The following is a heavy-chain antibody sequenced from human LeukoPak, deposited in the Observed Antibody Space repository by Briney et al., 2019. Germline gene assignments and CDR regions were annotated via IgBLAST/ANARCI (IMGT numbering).Heavy chain of an antibody. CDR2: INHSGST. V-gene: IGHV4-34*01. CDR1: GGSFSGYY. J-gene: IGHJ6*04. D-gene: IGHD3-10*01. CDR3: ARVGVVRGYYYYYGMDV. Sequence: SESLSLTCAGYGGSFSGYYWSWIRQPPGKGLEWIGEINHSGSTNYNPSLKSRVTISVDTSKNQFSLKLSSVTAADTAVYYCARVGVVRGYYYYYGMDVWGKGTTVTVSS.